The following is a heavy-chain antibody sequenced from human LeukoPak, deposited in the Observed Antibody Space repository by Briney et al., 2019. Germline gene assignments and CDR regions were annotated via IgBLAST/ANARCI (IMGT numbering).Heavy chain of an antibody. CDR2: INPNSGDT. V-gene: IGHV1-2*02. CDR1: GYTFTGYY. CDR3: ARTVPVVVVTATFFDY. J-gene: IGHJ4*02. Sequence: VASVRVSCKASGYTFTGYYMHWVRQAPGQGLEWMGWINPNSGDTNYAQKFQGRVTTTRDTSISTAYMELSRLRSDDTAVYYCARTVPVVVVTATFFDYWGQGTLVTVSS. D-gene: IGHD2-15*01.